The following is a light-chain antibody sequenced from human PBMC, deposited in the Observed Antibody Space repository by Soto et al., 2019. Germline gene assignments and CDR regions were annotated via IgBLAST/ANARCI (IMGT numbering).Light chain of an antibody. CDR2: GAS. Sequence: EIVMTQSPATLSVSPGERATLSCRASQSVSSNLAWYQQKPGQAPRLLIYGASTRATGIPARFSGSGSGTEFTLTISSLQPEDFAIYYCQQANSFPLTFGGGTKVDI. J-gene: IGKJ4*01. V-gene: IGKV3-15*01. CDR3: QQANSFPLT. CDR1: QSVSSN.